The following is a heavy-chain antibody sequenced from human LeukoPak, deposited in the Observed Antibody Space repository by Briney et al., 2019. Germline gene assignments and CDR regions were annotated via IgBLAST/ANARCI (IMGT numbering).Heavy chain of an antibody. D-gene: IGHD6-19*01. CDR3: ARDGRIAVAGFYYYYGMDV. CDR2: IYYGGST. V-gene: IGHV4-59*01. Sequence: SETLSLTCTVSGGSISTYYWSWIRQPPGKGLEWLGYIYYGGSTNYNPSLKSRVTISVDTSKNQFSLKLSSVTAADTAMYYCARDGRIAVAGFYYYYGMDVWGQGTTVTVSS. CDR1: GGSISTYY. J-gene: IGHJ6*02.